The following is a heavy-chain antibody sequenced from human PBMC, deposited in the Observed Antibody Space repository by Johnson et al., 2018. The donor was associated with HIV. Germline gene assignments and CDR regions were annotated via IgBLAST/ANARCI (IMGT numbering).Heavy chain of an antibody. V-gene: IGHV3-11*04. J-gene: IGHJ3*02. CDR2: ISSSGSTI. Sequence: VQLVESGGGLVKPGGSLRLSCSASGFTFSDYYITWIRQAPGQGLEWISYISSSGSTIYYADSVQGRFTSSRDNSKNSLYLHMSSLGVEDTAVYYWARGSGVGAFDIWGQGTMVTVSS. D-gene: IGHD7-27*01. CDR3: ARGSGVGAFDI. CDR1: GFTFSDYY.